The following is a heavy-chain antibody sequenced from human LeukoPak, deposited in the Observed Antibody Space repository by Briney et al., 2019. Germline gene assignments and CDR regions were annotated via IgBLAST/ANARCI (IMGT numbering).Heavy chain of an antibody. CDR1: GFTFSSYW. Sequence: GGSLRLSCAASGFTFSSYWMSWVRQAPGEGLERVANIKPEGSEKYYVDSVKGRFTISRDNAKNSLYLQMNSLRAEDTAVYYCAREDGSGSYRTFWYYYYMDVWGKGTTVTIPS. CDR2: IKPEGSEK. V-gene: IGHV3-7*01. J-gene: IGHJ6*03. CDR3: AREDGSGSYRTFWYYYYMDV. D-gene: IGHD3-10*01.